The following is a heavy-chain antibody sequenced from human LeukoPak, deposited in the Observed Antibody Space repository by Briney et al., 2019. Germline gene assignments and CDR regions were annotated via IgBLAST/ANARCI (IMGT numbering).Heavy chain of an antibody. CDR1: GFTFSGSA. V-gene: IGHV3-73*01. CDR2: IRSKANSYAT. CDR3: ILVGATSAFDI. Sequence: PGGSLRLSCAASGFTFSGSAMHWVRQASGKGLEWVGRIRSKANSYATTYAASVKGGFTISRDDSKNTAYLQMNSLKTEDTAVYYCILVGATSAFDIWGQGTMVTVSS. D-gene: IGHD1-26*01. J-gene: IGHJ3*02.